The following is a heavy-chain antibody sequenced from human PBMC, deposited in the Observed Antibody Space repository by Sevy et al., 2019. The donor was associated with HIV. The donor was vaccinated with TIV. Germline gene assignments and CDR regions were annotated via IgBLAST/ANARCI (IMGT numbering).Heavy chain of an antibody. CDR2: FDPEDGET. J-gene: IGHJ4*02. CDR1: GHTLNQLS. CDR3: ASAREYYEDNSGYFDY. Sequence: ASVKVSCKVSGHTLNQLSMHWVRQAHGKGLEWMGRFDPEDGETIYAQRFQGRFTMTEDTSTDTAYMHLSSLRSEDTAVYYCASAREYYEDNSGYFDYWGQGTLVTVSS. D-gene: IGHD3-22*01. V-gene: IGHV1-24*01.